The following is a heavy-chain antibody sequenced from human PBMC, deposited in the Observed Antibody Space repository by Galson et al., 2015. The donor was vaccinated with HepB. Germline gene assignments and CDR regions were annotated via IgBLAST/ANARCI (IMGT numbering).Heavy chain of an antibody. V-gene: IGHV1-3*01. Sequence: SVKVSCKASGYTFTNYAMHWVRQAPGQRLEWMGWINAGNGNTKYSQKFQGRVTITRDTSASTAYMELSSLTSEDTAVYYCARGVNYDFWSGENAYDMWGQGTMVTVSS. CDR3: ARGVNYDFWSGENAYDM. D-gene: IGHD3-3*01. CDR2: INAGNGNT. J-gene: IGHJ3*02. CDR1: GYTFTNYA.